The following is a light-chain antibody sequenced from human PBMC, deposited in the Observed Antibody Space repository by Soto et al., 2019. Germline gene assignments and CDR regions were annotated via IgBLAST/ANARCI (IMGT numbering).Light chain of an antibody. CDR1: QSVSSN. CDR2: GAS. V-gene: IGKV3D-15*01. Sequence: EIVMTQSPATQSVSPGERATRSCRGGQSVSSNLAWYQQKRGQAPRLLMYGASSRATGTPDRISGGGSGTDFTLTISSLQSEDFAVYYCQQDNHWRSISFGQGTRLEIK. CDR3: QQDNHWRSIS. J-gene: IGKJ5*01.